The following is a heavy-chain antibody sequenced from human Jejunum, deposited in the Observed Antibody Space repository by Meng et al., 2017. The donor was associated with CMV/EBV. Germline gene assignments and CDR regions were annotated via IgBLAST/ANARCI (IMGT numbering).Heavy chain of an antibody. D-gene: IGHD3-10*01. Sequence: TLRTYGISWRRQATGQGLEWVGWISACKGNKKYGQKFQGRVTMSTDESTRTAYMELRSLRYDDTAVYLCERDPAVTMVETEGNWFDPWGQGTLVTVSS. CDR3: ERDPAVTMVETEGNWFDP. CDR2: ISACKGNK. J-gene: IGHJ5*02. V-gene: IGHV1-18*01. CDR1: TLRTYG.